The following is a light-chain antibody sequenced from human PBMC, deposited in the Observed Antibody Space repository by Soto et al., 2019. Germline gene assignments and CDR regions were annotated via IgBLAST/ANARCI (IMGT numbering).Light chain of an antibody. CDR3: QQYFSYPYT. V-gene: IGKV1-8*01. Sequence: AIRMTQSPSSFSASTGDRVPITCRASQDISSYLAWYQQKVGKAPTLLIYAAATLQRGAPSRFSGSGSGTDFTLTISRLQSEDFATYYCQQYFSYPYTFGQGTKLEI. CDR1: QDISSY. J-gene: IGKJ2*01. CDR2: AAA.